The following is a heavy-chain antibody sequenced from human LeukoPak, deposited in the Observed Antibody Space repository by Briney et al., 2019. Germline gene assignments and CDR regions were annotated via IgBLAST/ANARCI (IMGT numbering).Heavy chain of an antibody. J-gene: IGHJ3*02. CDR1: GGTFSSYA. D-gene: IGHD2-15*01. CDR3: ARDRTSLGYCSGGSCRYDAFDI. Sequence: SVKVSCKASGGTFSSYAISWVRQAPGQGLEWMGGIISIFGTANYAQKFQGRVTITTDESTSTAYMELSSLRSEDTAVYYCARDRTSLGYCSGGSCRYDAFDIWGQGTMVTVSS. CDR2: IISIFGTA. V-gene: IGHV1-69*05.